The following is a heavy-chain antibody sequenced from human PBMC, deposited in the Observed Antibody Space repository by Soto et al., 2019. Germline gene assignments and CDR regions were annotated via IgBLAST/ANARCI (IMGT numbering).Heavy chain of an antibody. D-gene: IGHD3-10*01. Sequence: ASVKVSCKASGYTFTSYAMHWVRQAPGQRLEWMGWINAGNGNTKYSQKFQGRVTITADKSTSTAYMELSSLRSEDTAVYYCAILGSGNDYSYYGMDVWGHGTPVTAP. CDR3: AILGSGNDYSYYGMDV. V-gene: IGHV1-3*01. J-gene: IGHJ6*02. CDR2: INAGNGNT. CDR1: GYTFTSYA.